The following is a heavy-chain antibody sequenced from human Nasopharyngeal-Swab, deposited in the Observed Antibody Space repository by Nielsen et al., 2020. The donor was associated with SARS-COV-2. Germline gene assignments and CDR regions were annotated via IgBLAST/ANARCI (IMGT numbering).Heavy chain of an antibody. D-gene: IGHD6-19*01. V-gene: IGHV7-4-1*01. Sequence: ASVKVSCKASGYTFTSYARNWVRQAPGQGLEWMGWINTNTGNPTYAQGFTGRFVFSLDTSVSTAYLQICSLKAEDTAVYYCARGTAVAGIDYWGQGTLVTVSS. CDR2: INTNTGNP. CDR3: ARGTAVAGIDY. J-gene: IGHJ4*02. CDR1: GYTFTSYA.